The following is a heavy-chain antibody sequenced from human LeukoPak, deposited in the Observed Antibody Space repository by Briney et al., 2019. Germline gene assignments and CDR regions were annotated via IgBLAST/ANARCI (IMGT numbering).Heavy chain of an antibody. J-gene: IGHJ3*02. Sequence: SETLSLTCTVSGGSISSYYCSWIRQPPGKGLEWIGYIYYSGSTNYNPSLKSRVTMSLDTSKNQFSLKLSSVTAADTAVYYCARDSGSPDAFDIWGQGTMVTVSS. D-gene: IGHD6-25*01. CDR3: ARDSGSPDAFDI. CDR1: GGSISSYY. V-gene: IGHV4-59*01. CDR2: IYYSGST.